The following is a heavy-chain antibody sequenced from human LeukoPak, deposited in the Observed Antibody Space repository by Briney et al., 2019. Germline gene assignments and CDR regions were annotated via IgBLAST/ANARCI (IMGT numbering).Heavy chain of an antibody. J-gene: IGHJ4*02. V-gene: IGHV4-39*01. CDR2: IYYSGST. CDR3: ARGFATMVRGVVLDF. CDR1: GGSISSSSYY. Sequence: PSETLSLTCTVSGGSISSSSYYWGWIRQPPGKGLEWIGSIYYSGSTYYNPSLKSRVTIPVDTSKNQFSLKLNSVTAADTAVYYCARGFATMVRGVVLDFWGQGTLVTVSS. D-gene: IGHD3-10*01.